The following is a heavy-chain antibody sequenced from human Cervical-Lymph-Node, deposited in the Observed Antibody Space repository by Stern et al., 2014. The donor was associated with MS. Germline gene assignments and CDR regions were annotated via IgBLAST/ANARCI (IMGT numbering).Heavy chain of an antibody. CDR1: GFTFSSYS. CDR2: ISSSSSYI. J-gene: IGHJ6*02. D-gene: IGHD4-17*01. CDR3: ARDDYGDYHYYYGMDV. Sequence: EDQLVESGGGLVKPGGSLRLSCAASGFTFSSYSMNWVRQAPGKGLEWVSSISSSSSYIYYADSVKGRFTISRDNAKNSLYLQMNSLRAEDTAVYYCARDDYGDYHYYYGMDVWGQGTTVTVSS. V-gene: IGHV3-21*01.